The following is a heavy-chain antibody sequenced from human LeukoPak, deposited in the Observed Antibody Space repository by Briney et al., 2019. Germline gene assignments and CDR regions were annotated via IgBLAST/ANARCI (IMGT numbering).Heavy chain of an antibody. CDR2: VSDSGTRT. J-gene: IGHJ6*04. D-gene: IGHD2-21*01. CDR3: ARPGCGGNCYYRMDV. CDR1: GFTFSSYA. V-gene: IGHV3-23*01. Sequence: GGSLRLSCAASGFTFSSYAMTWVRQAPGKGLEWVSAVSDSGTRTFYADSVKGRFAISRDNSRNTLFLQMNSLRADDPAVYYCARPGCGGNCYYRMDVWGKGTTVTVSS.